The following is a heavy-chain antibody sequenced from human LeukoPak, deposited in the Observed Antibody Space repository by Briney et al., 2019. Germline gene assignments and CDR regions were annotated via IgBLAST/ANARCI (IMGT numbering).Heavy chain of an antibody. CDR2: IIPIFGTA. J-gene: IGHJ3*02. D-gene: IGHD2/OR15-2a*01. CDR1: GGTFSSYA. CDR3: ARVSKGGDAFDI. Sequence: SVKVSCKASGGTFSSYAISWVRQAPGQGLEWMGGIIPIFGTANYAQKFQGRVTITADESTSTAYMELSSLRFEDTAVYYCARVSKGGDAFDIWGQGTMVTVSS. V-gene: IGHV1-69*13.